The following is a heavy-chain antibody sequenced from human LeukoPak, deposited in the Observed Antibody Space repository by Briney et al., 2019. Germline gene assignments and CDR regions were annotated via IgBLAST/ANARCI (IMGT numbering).Heavy chain of an antibody. D-gene: IGHD1-26*01. Sequence: QPGGSPRLSCAASGFTVSSNYMNWVRQAPGKGLEWVSVIYSDGYTYYADSVKGRFTISRDNSKNTLYLQMNSLRAEDTALYYCARRDSGSYSSVNWGQGTLVTVSS. CDR3: ARRDSGSYSSVN. CDR1: GFTVSSNY. CDR2: IYSDGYT. V-gene: IGHV3-66*01. J-gene: IGHJ4*02.